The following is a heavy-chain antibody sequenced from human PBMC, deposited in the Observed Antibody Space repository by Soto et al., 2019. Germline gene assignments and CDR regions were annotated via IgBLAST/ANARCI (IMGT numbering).Heavy chain of an antibody. CDR3: AREGDVPYYYYGIDV. CDR1: GYTFTRYG. D-gene: IGHD2-21*02. V-gene: IGHV1-18*01. CDR2: ISGYDGRT. Sequence: QVHLVQSGAEVKKPGASVKVSCKTSGYTFTRYGISWVRQAPGQGLEWMGWISGYDGRTNFAQKVQDRVTMTTDTSTSTVYMELRSLRSDDTAVYYCAREGDVPYYYYGIDVWGQGTTVTVSS. J-gene: IGHJ6*02.